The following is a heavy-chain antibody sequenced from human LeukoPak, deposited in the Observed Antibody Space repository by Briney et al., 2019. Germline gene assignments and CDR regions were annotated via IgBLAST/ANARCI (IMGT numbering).Heavy chain of an antibody. J-gene: IGHJ4*02. Sequence: GGSLRLSCAASGFTFPTYTMDWDRQAPGKGLEWVSAITGNGGTTYHADSVKGRFTISRDNSKNTLYLQMNSLRVEDTAVYYCAKGDTVTCHLDNWGQGTLVTVSS. CDR2: ITGNGGTT. D-gene: IGHD4-17*01. V-gene: IGHV3-23*01. CDR1: GFTFPTYT. CDR3: AKGDTVTCHLDN.